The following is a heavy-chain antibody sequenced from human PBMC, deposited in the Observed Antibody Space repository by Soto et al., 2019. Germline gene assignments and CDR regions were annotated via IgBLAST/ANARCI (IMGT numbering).Heavy chain of an antibody. Sequence: SETLSLTCTVSGVSVNSGSFYWAWIRQPPGKGLEWIGFGSYSGTTNYKPSLKSRVTISVDTSRSQISLKVTSLTAADTAVYYCARGATVTKYDYWGQGTLVTVSS. CDR1: GVSVNSGSFY. D-gene: IGHD4-17*01. CDR2: GSYSGTT. J-gene: IGHJ4*02. CDR3: ARGATVTKYDY. V-gene: IGHV4-61*01.